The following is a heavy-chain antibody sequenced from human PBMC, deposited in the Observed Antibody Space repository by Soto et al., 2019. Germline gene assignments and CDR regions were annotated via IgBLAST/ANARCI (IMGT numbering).Heavy chain of an antibody. CDR1: GSSMSGFY. CDR2: IFHSGNS. J-gene: IGHJ6*02. Sequence: SETLSLTCAVSGSSMSGFYWGWVRQPPGKGLEWIGSIFHSGNSYYNPSLKSRVILSVDTSKNQFSLNLTAAIAADTAVYYCAREDDGMDVWRQGTPATVSS. CDR3: AREDDGMDV. V-gene: IGHV4-38-2*02.